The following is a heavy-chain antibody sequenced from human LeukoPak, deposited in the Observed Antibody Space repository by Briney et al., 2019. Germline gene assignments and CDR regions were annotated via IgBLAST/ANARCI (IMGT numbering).Heavy chain of an antibody. J-gene: IGHJ6*03. D-gene: IGHD3-10*01. CDR1: GFTFSRNV. CDR3: ARGGIPTGPYYYFYYMDV. CDR2: ISYDGNNK. Sequence: PGGSLRLSCAASGFTFSRNVMHWVRQAPGKGLEWLALISYDGNNKFYADSVKGRFTISRDNSRNTLYLQMNSLRGEDAAVYSCARGGIPTGPYYYFYYMDVWGKGTAVTVSS. V-gene: IGHV3-30*01.